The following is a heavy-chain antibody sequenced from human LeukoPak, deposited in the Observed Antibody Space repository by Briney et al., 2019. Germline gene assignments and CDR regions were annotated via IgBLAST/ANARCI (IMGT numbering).Heavy chain of an antibody. J-gene: IGHJ5*02. Sequence: GGSLRLSCAASGFTFSNDGMRWVRQAPVKGLEWVAFIRFDGSNKYYSDSVKGRFTISRDNSKNTLYLQMNSLRAEDTAVYYCARNVLRFLEWSSAIDPWGQGTLVTVSS. CDR2: IRFDGSNK. CDR1: GFTFSNDG. D-gene: IGHD3-3*01. CDR3: ARNVLRFLEWSSAIDP. V-gene: IGHV3-30*02.